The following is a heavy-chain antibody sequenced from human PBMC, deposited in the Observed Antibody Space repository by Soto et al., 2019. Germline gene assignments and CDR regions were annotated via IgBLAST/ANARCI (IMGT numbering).Heavy chain of an antibody. CDR3: ATEGVKTTWNFDF. CDR2: ISQTGANT. Sequence: PGGSRGLSCLASGSTFASCGMNWVRQAPGKGLEWVAGISQTGANTYYADSVRGRFIISRDNSRNTVSLEMNSLRGEDSALYYCATEGVKTTWNFDFWGQGTKVTVSS. J-gene: IGHJ4*02. CDR1: GSTFASCG. V-gene: IGHV3-23*01. D-gene: IGHD3-10*01.